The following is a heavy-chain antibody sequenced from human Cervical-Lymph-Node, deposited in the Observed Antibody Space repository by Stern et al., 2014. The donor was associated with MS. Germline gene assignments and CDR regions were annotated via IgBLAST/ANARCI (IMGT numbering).Heavy chain of an antibody. CDR1: GFTFSSYG. D-gene: IGHD6-13*01. V-gene: IGHV3-33*01. Sequence: VQLVESGGGVVQPGRSLRLSCAASGFTFSSYGMHWARQAPGKGLEWVAVIWYDGSNKYYADSVKGRFTISRDNSKNTLYLQMNSLRAEDTAVYYCARSSSPSPYYYYGMDVWGQGTTVTVSS. CDR3: ARSSSPSPYYYYGMDV. CDR2: IWYDGSNK. J-gene: IGHJ6*02.